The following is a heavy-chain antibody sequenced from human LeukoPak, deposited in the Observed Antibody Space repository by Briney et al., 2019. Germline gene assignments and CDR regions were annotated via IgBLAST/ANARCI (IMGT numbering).Heavy chain of an antibody. CDR3: ASSSYSRSSS. CDR2: INEDGSEK. D-gene: IGHD6-6*01. V-gene: IGHV3-7*01. Sequence: PGGSLRLSCAASGFTFTNYWMIWVRQSPGKGLEWVANINEDGSEKYYVGSVEGRFTISRDNAKNSVFLQMNSLRADDTAMYYCASSSYSRSSSWGQGTLVTVSS. CDR1: GFTFTNYW. J-gene: IGHJ5*02.